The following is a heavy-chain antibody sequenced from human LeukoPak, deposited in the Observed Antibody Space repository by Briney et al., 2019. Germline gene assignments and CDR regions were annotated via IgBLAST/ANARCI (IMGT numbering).Heavy chain of an antibody. Sequence: PSEPLSLTCTVSGYSISSDYYWGWIRQPTGKGLEWIGSIYHSGSTYYNPSLKSRVTISVDTSKNQFSLKLSSVTAADTAVYYCARGGLWIYYFDFWGEGTLVTVSS. CDR3: ARGGLWIYYFDF. CDR1: GYSISSDYY. D-gene: IGHD5-18*01. CDR2: IYHSGST. J-gene: IGHJ4*02. V-gene: IGHV4-38-2*02.